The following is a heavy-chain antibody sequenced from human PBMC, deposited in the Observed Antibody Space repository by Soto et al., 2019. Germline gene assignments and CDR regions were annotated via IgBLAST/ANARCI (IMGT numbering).Heavy chain of an antibody. Sequence: GASLRLSCAASGFTFSSYGMHWVRQAPGKGLEWVAVISYDGSNKYYADSVKGRFTISRDNSKNTLYLQMNSLRAEDTAVYYCAKTSVTGFGFDYWGQGTLVTVSS. CDR1: GFTFSSYG. J-gene: IGHJ4*02. CDR3: AKTSVTGFGFDY. CDR2: ISYDGSNK. V-gene: IGHV3-30*18. D-gene: IGHD3-16*01.